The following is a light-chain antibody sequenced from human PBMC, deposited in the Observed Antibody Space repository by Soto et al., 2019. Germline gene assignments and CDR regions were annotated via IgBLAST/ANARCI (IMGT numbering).Light chain of an antibody. J-gene: IGLJ2*01. V-gene: IGLV2-14*03. CDR1: SSDVGGYNY. CDR3: SSYTSSTTLKV. CDR2: DVS. Sequence: QSALTQPASVSGSPAQSITISCTGTSSDVGGYNYVSWYQQHPGKAPKLMIYDVSNRPSGVSNRFSGSKSGNTASLTISGLQAEDEADYYCSSYTSSTTLKVFGGGTKLTVL.